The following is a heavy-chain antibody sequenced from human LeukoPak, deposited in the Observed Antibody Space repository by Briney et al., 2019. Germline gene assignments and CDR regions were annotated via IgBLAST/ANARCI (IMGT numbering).Heavy chain of an antibody. D-gene: IGHD3-10*01. V-gene: IGHV4-34*01. Sequence: PSETLSPTCEVDGGSFSGYFWTWIRQPPGKGLEWIGEIYHSGSTNYNPSLKSRVIISQDTSKNQFSLKLSSVTAADTAVYFCARGISLNRGIIVMWDWGQGTLVTVSS. CDR3: ARGISLNRGIIVMWD. CDR2: IYHSGST. CDR1: GGSFSGYF. J-gene: IGHJ4*02.